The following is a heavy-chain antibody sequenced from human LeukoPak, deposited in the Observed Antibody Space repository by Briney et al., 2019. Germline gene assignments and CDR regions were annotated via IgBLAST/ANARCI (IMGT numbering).Heavy chain of an antibody. J-gene: IGHJ4*02. CDR2: INPNSGGT. CDR3: AATLRYFDSFDY. Sequence: ASVTVSCKPSGYTFTGYYMHWVRQAPGQGLEWMGWINPNSGGTNYAQKFQGRVTMTRDTSISTAYMELSRLSTDDTAVYYCAATLRYFDSFDYWGQGTLVTVSS. V-gene: IGHV1-2*02. D-gene: IGHD3-9*01. CDR1: GYTFTGYY.